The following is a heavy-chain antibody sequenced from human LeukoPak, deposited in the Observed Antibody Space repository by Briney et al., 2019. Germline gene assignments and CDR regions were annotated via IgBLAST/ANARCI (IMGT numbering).Heavy chain of an antibody. Sequence: NPSETLSLTCAVSGYSIRSGYYWGWLRQPPGRALEWIGSIYHSGSTHYNPSLRSRVTISIDTSKNHLSLEVTSVTASDTAVYYCAKNGYQYGFDWWGQGTLVTVSS. D-gene: IGHD5-18*01. CDR2: IYHSGST. J-gene: IGHJ4*02. CDR1: GYSIRSGYY. V-gene: IGHV4-38-2*01. CDR3: AKNGYQYGFDW.